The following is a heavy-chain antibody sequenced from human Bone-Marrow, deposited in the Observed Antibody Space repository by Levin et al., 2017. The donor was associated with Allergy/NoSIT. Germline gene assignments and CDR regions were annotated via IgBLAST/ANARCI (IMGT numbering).Heavy chain of an antibody. CDR3: APIENRYNWTHGGWFDP. CDR2: INHSGST. V-gene: IGHV4-34*01. J-gene: IGHJ5*02. Sequence: PSETLSLTCAVYGGSFSGYYWSWIRQPPGKGLEWIGEINHSGSTNYNPSLKSRVTISVDTSKNQFSLKLSSVTAADTAVYYCAPIENRYNWTHGGWFDPWGQGTLVTVSS. CDR1: GGSFSGYY. D-gene: IGHD1-20*01.